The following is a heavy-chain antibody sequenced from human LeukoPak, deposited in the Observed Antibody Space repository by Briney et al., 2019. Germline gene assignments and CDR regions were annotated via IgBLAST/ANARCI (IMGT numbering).Heavy chain of an antibody. V-gene: IGHV4-59*01. D-gene: IGHD6-19*01. Sequence: PSETLSLTCTVSGGSMNSYYWSWVRQPPGKGLEWIAYIYYLGSTSYSPSLRGRGSISVDTSKNQFSLKLSSVTAADTAVYYCARNSAGYSSGWYGYWGQGTLVTVSS. CDR1: GGSMNSYY. CDR3: ARNSAGYSSGWYGY. J-gene: IGHJ4*02. CDR2: IYYLGST.